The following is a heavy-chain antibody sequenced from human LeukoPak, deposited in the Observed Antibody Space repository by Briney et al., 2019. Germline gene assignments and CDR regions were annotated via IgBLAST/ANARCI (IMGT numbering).Heavy chain of an antibody. CDR3: TRSGYSIGYDY. CDR2: ITSDGNAA. D-gene: IGHD2-15*01. CDR1: GFIFSGHW. V-gene: IGHV3-74*03. J-gene: IGHJ4*02. Sequence: PGGSLRLYCVASGFIFSGHWIHLVRQVEWQGLLAVSRITSDGNAAAYADSVKGRFTISRGNAKNTLYLEMNSMTAEDTAIYHCTRSGYSIGYDYWGQGTLVTVSS.